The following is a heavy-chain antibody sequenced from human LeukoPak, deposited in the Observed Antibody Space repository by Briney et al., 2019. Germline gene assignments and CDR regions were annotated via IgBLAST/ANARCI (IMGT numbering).Heavy chain of an antibody. V-gene: IGHV3-48*03. CDR2: ISNSGNTI. CDR3: ARVFSNPTENDY. J-gene: IGHJ4*02. Sequence: PGGSLRLSCAASGFTFSSYEMNWVRQAPGKRLEWVSCISNSGNTIFYAVSVKGRFTISRDNGKNSLYLQMNSLRAEDTAVYYCARVFSNPTENDYWGQGTLVTVSS. CDR1: GFTFSSYE. D-gene: IGHD2-8*01.